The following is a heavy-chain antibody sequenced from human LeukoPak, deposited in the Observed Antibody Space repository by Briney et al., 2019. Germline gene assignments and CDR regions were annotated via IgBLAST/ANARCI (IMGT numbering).Heavy chain of an antibody. V-gene: IGHV7-4-1*02. Sequence: ASVKVSRKASGYTFTSYAMNWVRQAPGQGLEWMGWINTNTGNPTYAQGFTGRFVFSLDTSVSTAYLQISSLKAEDTAVYYCAREGDITMVRGVINYFDYWGQGTLVTVSS. CDR2: INTNTGNP. D-gene: IGHD3-10*01. CDR3: AREGDITMVRGVINYFDY. CDR1: GYTFTSYA. J-gene: IGHJ4*02.